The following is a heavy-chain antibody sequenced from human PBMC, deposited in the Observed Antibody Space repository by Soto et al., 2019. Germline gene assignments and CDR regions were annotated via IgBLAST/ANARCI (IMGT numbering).Heavy chain of an antibody. CDR2: IYPGDSDT. D-gene: IGHD3-10*01. Sequence: GESLKISCKGSGYSFTSYWIGWVRQMPGKGLEWMGIIYPGDSDTRYSPSSQGQVTISADKSISTAYLQWSSLKASDTAMYHCARRDYYGSGSYYNPHYFDYWGQGTLVTSPQ. V-gene: IGHV5-51*01. CDR3: ARRDYYGSGSYYNPHYFDY. J-gene: IGHJ4*02. CDR1: GYSFTSYW.